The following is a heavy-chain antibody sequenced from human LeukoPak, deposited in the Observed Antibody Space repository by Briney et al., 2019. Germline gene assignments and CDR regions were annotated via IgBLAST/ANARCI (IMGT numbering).Heavy chain of an antibody. CDR2: IYTSGST. Sequence: SETLSLTCTVSGGSISSYYWSWIRQPAGKGLEWIGRIYTSGSTNYNPSLKSRVTMSVDTSKNQFSLKLSSVTAADTAVYYCAGGRGYCSSTSCYNWFDPWGQGTLVTVSS. J-gene: IGHJ5*02. CDR3: AGGRGYCSSTSCYNWFDP. V-gene: IGHV4-4*07. CDR1: GGSISSYY. D-gene: IGHD2-2*01.